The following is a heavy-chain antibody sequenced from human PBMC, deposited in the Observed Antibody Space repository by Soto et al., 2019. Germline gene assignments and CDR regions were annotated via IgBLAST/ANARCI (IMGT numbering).Heavy chain of an antibody. Sequence: ASVKVSCKASGYTFTSYYMHWVRQAPGQGLEWMGIINPSGGSTSYAQKFQGRVTMTRDTSTSTVYMELSSLRSEDTAVYYCASYSSGYQGLAHFDYWGQGTLVTVSS. CDR3: ASYSSGYQGLAHFDY. J-gene: IGHJ4*02. CDR2: INPSGGST. V-gene: IGHV1-46*03. D-gene: IGHD6-19*01. CDR1: GYTFTSYY.